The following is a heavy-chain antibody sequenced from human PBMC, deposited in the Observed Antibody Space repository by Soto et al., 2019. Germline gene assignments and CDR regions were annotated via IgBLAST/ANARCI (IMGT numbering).Heavy chain of an antibody. Sequence: GGSLRLSCAASGFTFSNYAIHWVRQAPGKGLEWVAVISYDGSNKYYADSVKGRFTISKDTSMNTVYLQMNSLRVEDTAVYLCARHDWLDPWGQGTLVTVSS. CDR1: GFTFSNYA. V-gene: IGHV3-30*14. CDR2: ISYDGSNK. J-gene: IGHJ5*02. CDR3: ARHDWLDP.